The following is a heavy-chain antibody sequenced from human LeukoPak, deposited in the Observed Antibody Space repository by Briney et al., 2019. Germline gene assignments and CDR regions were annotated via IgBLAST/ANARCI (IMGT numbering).Heavy chain of an antibody. Sequence: SVKVSCKASGGTFSSYAISWVRQAPGQGLEWMGGIIPIFGTANYAQKFQGRVTITTDESTSTAYMELSSLRSEDTAVYYCARDLLWFGERTYYFDYWGQGTLVTVSS. CDR2: IIPIFGTA. CDR3: ARDLLWFGERTYYFDY. J-gene: IGHJ4*02. D-gene: IGHD3-10*01. CDR1: GGTFSSYA. V-gene: IGHV1-69*05.